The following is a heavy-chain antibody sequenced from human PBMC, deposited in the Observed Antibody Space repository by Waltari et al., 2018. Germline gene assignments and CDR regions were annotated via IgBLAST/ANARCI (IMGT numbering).Heavy chain of an antibody. CDR2: VNHSGTT. D-gene: IGHD1-1*01. CDR1: GDSFGGYF. J-gene: IGHJ5*02. CDR3: ARNRLEYTTSWHKGNCFDP. V-gene: IGHV4-34*01. Sequence: QVQLKPWGAGLLKPSETLSLTCAVDGDSFGGYFWSWLRQPPGRGLEWIGEVNHSGTTNYNTSLRSRVTISVDTPKNQFSLKVAAGTAADTAVYYCARNRLEYTTSWHKGNCFDPWGQGTLVTVSS.